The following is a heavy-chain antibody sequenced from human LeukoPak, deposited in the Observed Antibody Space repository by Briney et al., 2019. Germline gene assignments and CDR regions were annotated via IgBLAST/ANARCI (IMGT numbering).Heavy chain of an antibody. CDR2: INPNSGGT. Sequence: ASVKVSCKASGYTFTGYYMHWVRQAPGQGLEWMGWINPNSGGTNYAQKLQGWVTMTRDTSISTAYMELSRLRSDDTAVYYCARGPFVGSSWYFDYWGQGTLVTVSS. CDR3: ARGPFVGSSWYFDY. V-gene: IGHV1-2*04. CDR1: GYTFTGYY. J-gene: IGHJ4*02. D-gene: IGHD6-13*01.